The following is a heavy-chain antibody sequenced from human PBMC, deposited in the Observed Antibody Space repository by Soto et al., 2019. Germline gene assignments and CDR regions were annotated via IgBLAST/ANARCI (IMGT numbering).Heavy chain of an antibody. CDR3: AREPMESFYFDF. CDR2: VRPGVGKT. J-gene: IGHJ4*02. CDR1: GYTFTNYY. V-gene: IGHV1-46*01. Sequence: SSVKVSCKASGYTFTNYYIHWLRQAPGQGLEWLGIVRPGVGKTESAQRFQGRVIMTSDTSTSTVYMELTSLTSDDTGVYYCAREPMESFYFDFWGQGTLVTRLL. D-gene: IGHD1-1*01.